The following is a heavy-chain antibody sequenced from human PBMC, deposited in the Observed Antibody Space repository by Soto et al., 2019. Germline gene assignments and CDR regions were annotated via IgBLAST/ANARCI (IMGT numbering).Heavy chain of an antibody. CDR1: GFILSDCA. J-gene: IGHJ4*02. CDR3: VRTSLVVAAATREDY. D-gene: IGHD2-15*01. CDR2: ISSSSSYI. V-gene: IGHV3-21*05. Sequence: GGSLRLSCATSGFILSDCAMNWVRQAPGKGLEWVSYISSSSSYIYYADSVKGRFTISRDNAKNSLYLQMNSLRAEDTAVYYCVRTSLVVAAATREDYWGQGTLVTVSS.